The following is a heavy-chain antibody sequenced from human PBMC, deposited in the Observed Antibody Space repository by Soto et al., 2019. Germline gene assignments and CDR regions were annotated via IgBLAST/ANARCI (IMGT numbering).Heavy chain of an antibody. J-gene: IGHJ4*02. D-gene: IGHD2-2*03. Sequence: QVQLVQSGAEVKKPGASVKVSCKASGYTFTSYGISWVRQAPGQGLEWLGWISAYNGNTNYAQKLQGRVTMTTDTPTSTAYMELRSLRSDDTAVYYCARDLEIVVVPAAGHDYWGQGTLVTVSS. V-gene: IGHV1-18*01. CDR3: ARDLEIVVVPAAGHDY. CDR1: GYTFTSYG. CDR2: ISAYNGNT.